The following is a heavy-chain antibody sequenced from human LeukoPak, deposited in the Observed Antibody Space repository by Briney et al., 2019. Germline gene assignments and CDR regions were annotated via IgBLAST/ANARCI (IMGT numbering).Heavy chain of an antibody. CDR1: GYSFASYW. CDR3: ARQADIVVVPAAPFDY. D-gene: IGHD2-2*01. Sequence: GESLKISCKGSGYSFASYWIGWVRQMPGKGLEWIGTIYPGDSDTRYSPSFQGQVTISANKSISTAYLQWSSLKASDTAMYYCARQADIVVVPAAPFDYWGQGPLVTVSS. CDR2: IYPGDSDT. V-gene: IGHV5-51*01. J-gene: IGHJ4*02.